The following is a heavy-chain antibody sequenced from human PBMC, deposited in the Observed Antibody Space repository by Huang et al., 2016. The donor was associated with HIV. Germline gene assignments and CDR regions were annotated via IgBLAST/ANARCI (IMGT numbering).Heavy chain of an antibody. V-gene: IGHV1-69*01. CDR2: IIPILGTP. Sequence: QVQLVQSGAEVKKPGSSVRVSCEASGGTFSSDAINWVRQAPGQGVEGMGGIIPILGTPNYAQKCQGRVTSNADESTSTAYMERSSLRSDDTAVYYCARDRKYDNAWYWFDPWGQGTLVTVSS. J-gene: IGHJ5*02. CDR1: GGTFSSDA. CDR3: ARDRKYDNAWYWFDP. D-gene: IGHD1-1*01.